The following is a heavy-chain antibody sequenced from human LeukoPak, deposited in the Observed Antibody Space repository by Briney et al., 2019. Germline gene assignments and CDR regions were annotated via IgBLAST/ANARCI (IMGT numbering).Heavy chain of an antibody. J-gene: IGHJ3*02. CDR3: AKEGVYNWNYNPARDAFDI. CDR1: GFAFSSYA. CDR2: LRGSGGST. D-gene: IGHD1-7*01. Sequence: GGSLRLSCAASGFAFSSYAMTWVRQAPGKGLEWVSTLRGSGGSTYYADSVKGRFTISRDNSKNTLYLQMNSLRAEDTAVYYCAKEGVYNWNYNPARDAFDIWGQGTMVTVSS. V-gene: IGHV3-23*01.